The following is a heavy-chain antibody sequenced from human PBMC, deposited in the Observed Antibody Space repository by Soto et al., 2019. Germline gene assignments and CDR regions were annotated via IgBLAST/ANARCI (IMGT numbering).Heavy chain of an antibody. CDR1: GYTFTCYG. CDR2: ISAYNGNT. Sequence: ASVKVSCKASGYTFTCYGISWVRQAPGQGLEWMGWISAYNGNTNYAQKLQGRVTMTTDTSTSTAYMELRSLRSDDTAVYYCARDGHYYDSSGSVDYWGQGTLVTVSS. D-gene: IGHD3-22*01. CDR3: ARDGHYYDSSGSVDY. J-gene: IGHJ4*02. V-gene: IGHV1-18*01.